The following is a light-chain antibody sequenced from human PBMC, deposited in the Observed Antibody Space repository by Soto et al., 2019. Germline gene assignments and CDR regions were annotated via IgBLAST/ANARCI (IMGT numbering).Light chain of an antibody. J-gene: IGLJ3*02. Sequence: QSVLTQPPSASGTPGQRVTISCSGNSSNIGSNTENWYQQLPGTAPKLLIYSNDQRPSGVPDRFSGSKSGASASLTISGLQSEDEADYYCAAWDHSLNGREVFGGGTKVTVL. CDR1: SSNIGSNT. CDR3: AAWDHSLNGREV. CDR2: SND. V-gene: IGLV1-44*01.